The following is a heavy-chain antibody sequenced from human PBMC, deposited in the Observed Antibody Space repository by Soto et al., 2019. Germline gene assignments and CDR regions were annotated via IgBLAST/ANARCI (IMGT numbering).Heavy chain of an antibody. D-gene: IGHD3-3*01. J-gene: IGHJ6*04. CDR3: AITYYECDV. Sequence: EEQLVQSGGGLVQPGGSLRLSCAASGFSFSSYDLFWVRQAPGKGLEYVSAVSRNGINTYYANSVKGRFTISRDNSKNIMYLQMGTLRAEDMAVYYCAITYYECDVWGKGTTVIVSS. V-gene: IGHV3-64*01. CDR1: GFSFSSYD. CDR2: VSRNGINT.